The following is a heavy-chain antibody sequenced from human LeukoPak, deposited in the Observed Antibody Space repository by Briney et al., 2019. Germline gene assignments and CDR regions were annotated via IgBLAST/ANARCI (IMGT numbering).Heavy chain of an antibody. J-gene: IGHJ4*02. CDR3: ARVSFVRPDRLRYFDWALDY. D-gene: IGHD3-9*01. Sequence: SETLSLTCTVSGCSLSRNYWSWIRQPPGKGLEWIGYIDYSGSAEYNPSLKSRVSISVDPSMTQFSLTLNSVTAADTAVYYCARVSFVRPDRLRYFDWALDYWGQGTLVTVSS. V-gene: IGHV4-59*01. CDR1: GCSLSRNY. CDR2: IDYSGSA.